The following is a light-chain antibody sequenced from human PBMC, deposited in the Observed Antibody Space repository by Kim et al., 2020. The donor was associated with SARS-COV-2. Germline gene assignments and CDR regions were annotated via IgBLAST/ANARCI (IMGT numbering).Light chain of an antibody. CDR2: DAS. CDR3: QQRSNWPYT. Sequence: SLSPGERATLSCRASQSVSRYLVWYQQKPGQAPRLLIYDASTRATGIPAKFSGSGSGADFTLTISSLGPEDFAVYYCQQRSNWPYTFGQGTKLEI. V-gene: IGKV3-11*01. CDR1: QSVSRY. J-gene: IGKJ2*01.